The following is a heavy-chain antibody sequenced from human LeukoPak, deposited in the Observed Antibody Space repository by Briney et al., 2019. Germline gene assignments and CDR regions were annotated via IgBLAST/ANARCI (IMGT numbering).Heavy chain of an antibody. J-gene: IGHJ3*02. CDR1: GYSFPTYW. CDR2: FNPGDSDT. CDR3: ASPRVGATPFDI. Sequence: GEALKISFKGPGYSFPTYWIDWGRQMPGKGLGYMGIFNPGDSDTRYSPSFQAPVTISVDKSISTAYLQWSSLKGSCTAMYYWASPRVGATPFDIGGQGTLVTVS. V-gene: IGHV5-51*01. D-gene: IGHD1-26*01.